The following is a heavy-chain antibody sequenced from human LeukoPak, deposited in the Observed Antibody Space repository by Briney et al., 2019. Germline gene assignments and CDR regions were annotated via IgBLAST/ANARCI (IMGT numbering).Heavy chain of an antibody. Sequence: GGSLRLSCAVSGFTFSNYGMSWVRQAPGMGLEWVSAIADGGETTYYADSVKGRFTISRDYSKSTLYPQMNSLRAEDTAVYYCARKAARTSGYDYWGQGILVTVSS. V-gene: IGHV3-23*01. CDR2: IADGGETT. CDR1: GFTFSNYG. D-gene: IGHD3-22*01. CDR3: ARKAARTSGYDY. J-gene: IGHJ4*02.